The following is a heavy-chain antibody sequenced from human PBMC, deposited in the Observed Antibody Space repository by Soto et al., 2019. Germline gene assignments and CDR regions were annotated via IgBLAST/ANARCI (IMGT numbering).Heavy chain of an antibody. J-gene: IGHJ6*04. CDR1: GGTFISSS. CDR3: TLPERTITGTTLVYYDGMEV. V-gene: IGHV1-69*01. CDR2: IIAIVGTA. Sequence: QVQLVQSGAEVKKPGSSVRVSCKASGGTFISSSLSWVRQAPGQGLEWMGGIIAIVGTANYAQKIEGRVTIDTDVSTSTTYMELISRRPNDTAVYYGTLPERTITGTTLVYYDGMEVWGEGTTVTVSS. D-gene: IGHD1-20*01.